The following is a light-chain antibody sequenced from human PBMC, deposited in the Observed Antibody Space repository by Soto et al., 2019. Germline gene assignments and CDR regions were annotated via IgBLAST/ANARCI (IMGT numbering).Light chain of an antibody. CDR3: QSWDTSLSGSV. V-gene: IGLV1-40*01. Sequence: QSVLTQPPSVSGAPGQRVTISCTGSSSNIGAGYDVNWYQKLPGTAPKLLIYGNTNRPSGVPDRFSGSKSGTSGSLAISGLQTEDEAEYYCQSWDTSLSGSVFGGGTKLTVL. CDR2: GNT. CDR1: SSNIGAGYD. J-gene: IGLJ2*01.